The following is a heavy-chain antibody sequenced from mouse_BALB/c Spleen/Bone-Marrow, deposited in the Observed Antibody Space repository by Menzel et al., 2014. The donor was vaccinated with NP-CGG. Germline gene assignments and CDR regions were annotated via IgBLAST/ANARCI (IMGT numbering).Heavy chain of an antibody. D-gene: IGHD2-10*02. J-gene: IGHJ4*01. CDR1: GFSLTGFG. Sequence: VKLVESGPGLVAPSQSLSITCTVSGFSLTGFGINWIRQPPGKGLEWLGMIWGDGTTDYNSALKSRLSIKKDNSKSQVSLKMNSLQAGDTAGYYCAREKYGNYYAMDYWGQGTSVTVSS. V-gene: IGHV2-6-7*01. CDR2: IWGDGTT. CDR3: AREKYGNYYAMDY.